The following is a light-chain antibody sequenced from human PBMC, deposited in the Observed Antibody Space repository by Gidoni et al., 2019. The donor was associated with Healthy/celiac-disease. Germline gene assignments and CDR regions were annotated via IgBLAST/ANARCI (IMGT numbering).Light chain of an antibody. CDR3: QQYNNWPPT. Sequence: EIVMTQSPATLSVSPGERATLSCRASQSVSSNLAWYQQKPGQAPRLLIYGASTRATGIPARFSGSGSGTEITLTISSLQSEDFAVYYCQQYNNWPPTFGGXTKVEIK. CDR1: QSVSSN. CDR2: GAS. J-gene: IGKJ4*01. V-gene: IGKV3-15*01.